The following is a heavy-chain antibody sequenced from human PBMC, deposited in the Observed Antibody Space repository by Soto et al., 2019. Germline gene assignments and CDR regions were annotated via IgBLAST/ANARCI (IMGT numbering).Heavy chain of an antibody. CDR2: INPSGGST. CDR3: ARDXGDCTNGVCYTPDWFDP. D-gene: IGHD2-8*01. CDR1: GYTFTSYY. Sequence: GASVEVSCKASGYTFTSYYMHWVRQAPGQGLEWMGIINPSGGSTSYAQKFQGRVTMTRDTSTSTVYMELSSLRSEDTAVYYCARDXGDCTNGVCYTPDWFDPWGQGTLVTVSS. V-gene: IGHV1-46*01. J-gene: IGHJ5*02.